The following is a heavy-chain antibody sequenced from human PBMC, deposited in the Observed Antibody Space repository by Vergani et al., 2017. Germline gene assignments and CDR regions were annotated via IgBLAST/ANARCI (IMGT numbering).Heavy chain of an antibody. D-gene: IGHD5-18*01. J-gene: IGHJ6*03. V-gene: IGHV4-39*07. Sequence: QLQLQESGPGLVKPSETLSLTCTVSGGSISSSSYYWGWIRQPPGKGLEWIGSIYYSGSTNYNPSLKSRVTISVDTTKNQFSLKLSSVTAADTAVYYCARGLQLWGYYYYYMDVGGRGTTVTVSS. CDR3: ARGLQLWGYYYYYMDV. CDR1: GGSISSSSYY. CDR2: IYYSGST.